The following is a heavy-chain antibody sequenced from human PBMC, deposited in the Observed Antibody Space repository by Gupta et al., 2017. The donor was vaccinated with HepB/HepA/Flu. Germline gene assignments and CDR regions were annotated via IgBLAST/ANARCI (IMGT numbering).Heavy chain of an antibody. CDR1: GFTFSSYA. Sequence: EVQLLESGGGLVRPGGSLRLSCAASGFTFSSYAINWVRQAPGKGLEWVSSISGGGHNTYYADSVRGRFTISRDNSKNTLYLQMNSLRAEDTAVYYCAKDALSWYYWFDSWGQGTLVTVSS. CDR3: AKDALSWYYWFDS. V-gene: IGHV3-23*01. J-gene: IGHJ5*01. D-gene: IGHD6-13*01. CDR2: ISGGGHNT.